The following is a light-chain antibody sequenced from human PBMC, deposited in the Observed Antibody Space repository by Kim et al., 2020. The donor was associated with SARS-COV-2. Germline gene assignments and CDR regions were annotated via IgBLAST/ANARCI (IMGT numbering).Light chain of an antibody. V-gene: IGLV1-44*01. CDR1: SSNIGSNT. J-gene: IGLJ7*01. CDR3: AAWGDSLNGVAV. Sequence: QSVLTQPPSASGTPGQRVTISCSGSSSNIGSNTVNWYQQLPGTAPKLLIYSNNQRPSGVPDRFSGSKSGTSASLAISGLQSEDEADYYCAAWGDSLNGVAVFGGGTQLTVL. CDR2: SNN.